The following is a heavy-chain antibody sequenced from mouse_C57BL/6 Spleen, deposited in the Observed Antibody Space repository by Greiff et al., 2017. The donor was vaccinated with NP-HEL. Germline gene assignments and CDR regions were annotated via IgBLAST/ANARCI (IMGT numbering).Heavy chain of an antibody. CDR3: ARDSPYDGYYFDD. V-gene: IGHV5-16*01. J-gene: IGHJ2*01. CDR1: GFTFSDYY. CDR2: INYDGSST. Sequence: EVKLVESEGGLVQPGSSMKLSCTASGFTFSDYYMAWVRQVPEKGLEWVANINYDGSSTYYLDSLKSRFIISRDNAKNILYLQMSSLKSEDTATYYCARDSPYDGYYFDDWGQGTTLTVSS. D-gene: IGHD2-3*01.